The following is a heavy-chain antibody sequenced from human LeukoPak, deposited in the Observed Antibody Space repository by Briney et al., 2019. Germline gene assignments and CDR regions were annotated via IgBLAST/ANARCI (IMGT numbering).Heavy chain of an antibody. Sequence: SETLSLTCSVSGGSISSSTYYWGWIRQPPGKGLEWIGSIYYSGSTSDNPSLKSRVTISVDTSKNQFSLRLSSVTAADTAVYYCARSSMFRGVTFDYWGQGTLVTVSS. CDR2: IYYSGST. D-gene: IGHD3-10*01. V-gene: IGHV4-39*01. CDR3: ARSSMFRGVTFDY. CDR1: GGSISSSTYY. J-gene: IGHJ4*02.